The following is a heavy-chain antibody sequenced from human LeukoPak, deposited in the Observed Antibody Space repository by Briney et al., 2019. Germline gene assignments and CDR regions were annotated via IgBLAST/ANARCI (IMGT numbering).Heavy chain of an antibody. V-gene: IGHV3-30-3*01. CDR3: ARGPDYYDSSGSIDY. CDR1: GFTFSSYA. D-gene: IGHD3-22*01. J-gene: IGHJ4*02. Sequence: GRSLRLSCAASGFTFSSYAMHWVRQAPGKGLEWVAVISYDGSNIYYADSVKGRFTISRDNSKNTLYLQMNSLRAEDTAVYYCARGPDYYDSSGSIDYWGQGTLVTVSS. CDR2: ISYDGSNI.